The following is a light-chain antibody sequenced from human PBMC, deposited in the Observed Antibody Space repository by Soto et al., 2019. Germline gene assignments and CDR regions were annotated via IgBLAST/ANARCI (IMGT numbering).Light chain of an antibody. CDR2: GAS. Sequence: IVLTQSPGTLSLSPGERATLSCRASQSVSGMFLTWYQHKGGQAPRLLIYGASTRATGIPDRFSGSGSGADFTLTISRLEPEDFAVYYCQHHDSSPTWTFGQGTKVDIK. V-gene: IGKV3-20*01. J-gene: IGKJ1*01. CDR3: QHHDSSPTWT. CDR1: QSVSGMF.